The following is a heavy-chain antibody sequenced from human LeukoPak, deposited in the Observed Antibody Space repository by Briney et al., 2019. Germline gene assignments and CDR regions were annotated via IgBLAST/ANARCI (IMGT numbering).Heavy chain of an antibody. V-gene: IGHV3-30*02. J-gene: IGHJ5*02. CDR1: GFTFSRFG. Sequence: PGGSLRLSCAASGFTFSRFGMHWIRQAPGKGLEWVALIPYDGSNKKFADSVKGRFTISRDNSKNTLYLQMNSLRAEDTAVYYCAREAGYCSGGSCYDNWFDPWGQGTLVTVSS. CDR2: IPYDGSNK. D-gene: IGHD2-15*01. CDR3: AREAGYCSGGSCYDNWFDP.